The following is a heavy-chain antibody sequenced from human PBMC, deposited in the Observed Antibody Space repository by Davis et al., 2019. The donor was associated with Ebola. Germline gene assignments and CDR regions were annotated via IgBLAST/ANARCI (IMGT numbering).Heavy chain of an antibody. CDR3: ARVQTGYYFDSSDSPSWFAP. D-gene: IGHD3-22*01. CDR2: IIPMFRSP. CDR1: GYTLTGFY. V-gene: IGHV1-69*13. J-gene: IGHJ5*02. Sequence: SVKVSCKASGYTLTGFYMHWVRQAPGQGLEWMGGIIPMFRSPNYAQKFQDRVTITADDSTRTVYLELSSLRSEDTAVYYCARVQTGYYFDSSDSPSWFAPWGQGTLVTVSS.